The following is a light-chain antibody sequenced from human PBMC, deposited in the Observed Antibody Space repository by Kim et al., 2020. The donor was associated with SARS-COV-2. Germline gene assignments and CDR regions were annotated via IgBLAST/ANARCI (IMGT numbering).Light chain of an antibody. V-gene: IGKV3-20*01. CDR2: GEF. CDR1: QSVSSSN. CDR3: QHYGASLYT. Sequence: EIVLTQSPGTLSLSPGERATLSCRTSQSVSSSNLVWYQHKVGQAPRLLIYGEFTRAADIPDRFSGSGSGTDFTLTIARLEPEDFAVYYCQHYGASLYTFGQGTKLEI. J-gene: IGKJ2*01.